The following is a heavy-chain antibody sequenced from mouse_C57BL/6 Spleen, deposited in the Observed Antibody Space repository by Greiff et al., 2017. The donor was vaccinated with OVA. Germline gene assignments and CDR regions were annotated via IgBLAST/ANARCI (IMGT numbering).Heavy chain of an antibody. CDR1: GFNFSDYG. D-gene: IGHD2-3*01. CDR3: ATLWIYDCDLYY. J-gene: IGHJ2*01. CDR2: IGSGSSTI. Sequence: EVKLVESGGGLVRPGGSLKLSCAASGFNFSDYGMHWVRQAPEKGLEWVAYIGSGSSTIYYAATVKGRFTIARANAKNTLYLHMTSLRYEDTAMYYCATLWIYDCDLYYWGQATTLTVAS. V-gene: IGHV5-17*01.